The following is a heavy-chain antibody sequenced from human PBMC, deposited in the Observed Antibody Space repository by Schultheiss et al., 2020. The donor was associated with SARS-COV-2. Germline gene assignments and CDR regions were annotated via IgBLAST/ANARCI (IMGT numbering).Heavy chain of an antibody. CDR1: GFTFSSYS. V-gene: IGHV3-21*01. Sequence: GGSLRLSCAASGFTFSSYSMNWVRQAPGKGLEWVSSISSSSSYIYYADSVKGRFTISRDNSKNTLYLQMNSLRAEDTAVYYCARDGLAVAVHFDYWGQGTLVTVSS. CDR2: ISSSSSYI. D-gene: IGHD6-19*01. J-gene: IGHJ4*02. CDR3: ARDGLAVAVHFDY.